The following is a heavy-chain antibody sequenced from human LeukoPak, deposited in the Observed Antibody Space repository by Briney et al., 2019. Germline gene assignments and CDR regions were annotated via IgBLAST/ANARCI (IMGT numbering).Heavy chain of an antibody. J-gene: IGHJ3*02. D-gene: IGHD3-22*01. CDR1: GFTFNSYA. CDR2: ISYDGSNK. V-gene: IGHV3-30-3*01. CDR3: ARDRLPMIVHAAFDI. Sequence: GRSLRLSCAASGFTFNSYAVHWVRQAPGKGLEWVAVISYDGSNKYYANSVKGRFTISRDNSKSTLYLQMNSLRAEDTAVYYCARDRLPMIVHAAFDIWGQGTMVTVSS.